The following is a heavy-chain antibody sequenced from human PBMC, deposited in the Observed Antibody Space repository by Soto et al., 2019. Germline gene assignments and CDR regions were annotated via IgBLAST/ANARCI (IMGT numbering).Heavy chain of an antibody. CDR3: ARELIVGADF. CDR2: ISSSGSTI. D-gene: IGHD1-26*01. CDR1: GFTFSSYE. Sequence: PGGSLRLSCAASGFTFSSYEMNWVRQAPGKGLEWVSYISSSGSTIYCADSVKGRFTISRDNAKNSLYLQMNSLRAEDTAVYYCARELIVGADFWGQGTLVTVSS. V-gene: IGHV3-48*03. J-gene: IGHJ4*02.